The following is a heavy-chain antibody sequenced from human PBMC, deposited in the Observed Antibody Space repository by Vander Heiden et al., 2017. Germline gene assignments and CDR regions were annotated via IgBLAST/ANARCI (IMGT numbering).Heavy chain of an antibody. J-gene: IGHJ6*02. D-gene: IGHD6-13*01. CDR2: ISWNSGSI. CDR3: AKDSSSWYSWGLGMDV. Sequence: EVQLVESGGGLVQPGRSLRLSCAASGFTFAGYAMPWVRQAPGKGLEWVSGISWNSGSIGYADSVKGRFTISRDNAKNSLYLQMNSLRAEDTALYYCAKDSSSWYSWGLGMDVWGQGTTVTVSS. V-gene: IGHV3-9*01. CDR1: GFTFAGYA.